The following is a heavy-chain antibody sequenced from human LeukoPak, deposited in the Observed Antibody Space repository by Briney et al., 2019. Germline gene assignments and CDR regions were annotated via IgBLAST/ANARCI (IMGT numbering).Heavy chain of an antibody. CDR1: GFTFDDYA. D-gene: IGHD4-17*01. Sequence: PGGSLRLSCAASGFTFDDYAIHWVRQAPGKGLEWVSGISWNSGSIDYADSVKGQFTISRDNAKNSLYLQMNSLRAEDTALYYCAKGPYMTTVTRFDYWGQGTLVTVSS. CDR3: AKGPYMTTVTRFDY. J-gene: IGHJ4*02. CDR2: ISWNSGSI. V-gene: IGHV3-9*01.